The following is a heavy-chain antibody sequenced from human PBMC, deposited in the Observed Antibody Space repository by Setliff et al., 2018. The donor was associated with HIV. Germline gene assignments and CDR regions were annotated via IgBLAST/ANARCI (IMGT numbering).Heavy chain of an antibody. CDR3: ARDTYDSRGYFFGY. CDR1: GGSISSYY. CDR2: IYHSGCT. V-gene: IGHV4-59*12. Sequence: ASETLSLTCTVSGGSISSYYWSWIRQPPGKGLEWIGYIYHSGCTNYNPSLESRLTISVDTSKNQFSLHLTSVTAADTAVYYCARDTYDSRGYFFGYWGQGTLVTVSS. J-gene: IGHJ4*02. D-gene: IGHD3-22*01.